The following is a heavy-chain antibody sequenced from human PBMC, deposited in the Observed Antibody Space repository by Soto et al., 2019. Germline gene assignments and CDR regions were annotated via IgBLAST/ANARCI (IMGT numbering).Heavy chain of an antibody. CDR3: ATGGHNDGYNFYHGMDV. Sequence: QVQVVQAGAEVKKPGSSVKVSCKVSGGIFPNNAISGVGQAPGQELDGLGGVSPLFDTAYYAQIFRGRLRISADGATTTAYMELSGLTAADTAVYFCATGGHNDGYNFYHGMDVWGEGTTVTVSA. CDR2: VSPLFDTA. CDR1: GGIFPNNA. J-gene: IGHJ6*04. V-gene: IGHV1-69*01. D-gene: IGHD5-18*01.